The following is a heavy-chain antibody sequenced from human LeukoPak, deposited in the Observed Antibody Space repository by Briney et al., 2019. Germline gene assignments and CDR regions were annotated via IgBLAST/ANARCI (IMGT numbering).Heavy chain of an antibody. J-gene: IGHJ4*02. CDR3: ARGSYVYGSGTQNYPYYFDY. V-gene: IGHV4-61*02. D-gene: IGHD3-10*01. Sequence: SETLSLTCTVSGGSVSSGSYYWNWLRQLAGKGLEWIGRIYTSGSINYNPSLESRVTILVDKSKNQFSLKLSSVTAADTAVYYCARGSYVYGSGTQNYPYYFDYWGQGALVTVSS. CDR2: IYTSGSI. CDR1: GGSVSSGSYY.